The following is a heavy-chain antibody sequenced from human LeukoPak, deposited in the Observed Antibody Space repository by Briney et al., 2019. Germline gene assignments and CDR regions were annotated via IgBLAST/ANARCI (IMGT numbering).Heavy chain of an antibody. V-gene: IGHV4-38-2*01. CDR3: GRHSAKPPHNWFDL. CDR1: GHSISSGYY. D-gene: IGHD3-10*01. CDR2: IYHSGST. Sequence: PSETLSLTCAVSGHSISSGYYWGWIRQPPGKGLEWVGIIYHSGSTYYNPSLKSRVTISVDTSKNQFSLKLSHATAAGTAGYYRGRHSAKPPHNWFDLGGQGTLVTVSS. J-gene: IGHJ5*02.